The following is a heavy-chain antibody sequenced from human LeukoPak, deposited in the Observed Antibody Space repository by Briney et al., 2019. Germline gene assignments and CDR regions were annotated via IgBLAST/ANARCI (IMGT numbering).Heavy chain of an antibody. Sequence: GGSLRLSCAASGFTFSSYEMNWVRQAPGKGLEWVSYISSSDGTIYYADSVKGRFTISRDNAKNSLYLQMNSLRAGDTAVYYCARAIEMATISYFDYWGQGTLVTVSS. CDR2: ISSSDGTI. D-gene: IGHD5-24*01. J-gene: IGHJ4*02. V-gene: IGHV3-48*03. CDR3: ARAIEMATISYFDY. CDR1: GFTFSSYE.